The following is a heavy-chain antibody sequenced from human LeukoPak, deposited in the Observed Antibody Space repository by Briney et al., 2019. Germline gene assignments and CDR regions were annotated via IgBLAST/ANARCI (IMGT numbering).Heavy chain of an antibody. V-gene: IGHV1-2*02. CDR1: GYTFTGYY. CDR3: ARDIVLMGDNWFDP. J-gene: IGHJ5*02. Sequence: ASVKVSCKASGYTFTGYYMHWVRQAPGQGLEWMGWINSNSGGTNYAQKFQGRVTMTRDTSISTAYMELSRLRSDDTAVYYCARDIVLMGDNWFDPWGQGTLVTVSS. CDR2: INSNSGGT. D-gene: IGHD2-8*01.